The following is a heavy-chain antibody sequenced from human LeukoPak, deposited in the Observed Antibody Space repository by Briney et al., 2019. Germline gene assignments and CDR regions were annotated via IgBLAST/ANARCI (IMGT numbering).Heavy chain of an antibody. Sequence: GGSLRLSCVVSGFSFGSEAMSWVRQAPGRGLEWVSSISPGGGTTYYADSVKGRFTISRDNSKNTLYLQMNSLRAEDTAVYYCAKGESYGDYGTLDYWGQGTLVTVSS. CDR2: ISPGGGTT. CDR3: AKGESYGDYGTLDY. CDR1: GFSFGSEA. D-gene: IGHD4-17*01. V-gene: IGHV3-23*01. J-gene: IGHJ4*02.